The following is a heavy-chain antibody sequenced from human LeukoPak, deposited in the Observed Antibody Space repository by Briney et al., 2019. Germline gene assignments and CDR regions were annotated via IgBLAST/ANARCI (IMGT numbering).Heavy chain of an antibody. J-gene: IGHJ5*02. CDR1: GYSISSGYY. Sequence: SETLSLTCTVSGYSISSGYYWGWIRQPPGKGLEWTGSIDHSGSTYYNPSLKSRITISVDTSKNQFSLKLSSVTAADTAVYYCARFLQQLVFNWFDPWGQGTLVTVSS. V-gene: IGHV4-38-2*02. D-gene: IGHD6-13*01. CDR2: IDHSGST. CDR3: ARFLQQLVFNWFDP.